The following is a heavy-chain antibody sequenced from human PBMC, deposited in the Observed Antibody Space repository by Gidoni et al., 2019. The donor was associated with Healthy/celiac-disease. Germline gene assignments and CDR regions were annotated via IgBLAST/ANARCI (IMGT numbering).Heavy chain of an antibody. D-gene: IGHD6-6*01. Sequence: QVQLVQSADEGKKAGSSVKVSCKASGGTFRSYAISWVRQAPGQGLEWMGGIIPILGPATYAQQFQGRVTITADESTSTAYMELSSLRSEDTAVYYCARVKSSSGYYYYMDVWGKGTTVTVSS. CDR3: ARVKSSSGYYYYMDV. CDR1: GGTFRSYA. J-gene: IGHJ6*03. CDR2: IIPILGPA. V-gene: IGHV1-69*01.